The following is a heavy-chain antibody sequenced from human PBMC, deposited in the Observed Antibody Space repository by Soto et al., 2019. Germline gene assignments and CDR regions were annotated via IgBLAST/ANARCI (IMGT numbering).Heavy chain of an antibody. J-gene: IGHJ5*02. D-gene: IGHD6-13*01. CDR3: ARGVTYSSSWYWHHLGNWFDP. Sequence: SETLSLTCAVYGGSFSGYYWSWIRRPPGKGLEWIGEINHSGSTNYNPSLKSRVTISVDTSKNQFSLKLSSVTAADTAVYYCARGVTYSSSWYWHHLGNWFDPWGQGTLVTVSS. V-gene: IGHV4-34*01. CDR2: INHSGST. CDR1: GGSFSGYY.